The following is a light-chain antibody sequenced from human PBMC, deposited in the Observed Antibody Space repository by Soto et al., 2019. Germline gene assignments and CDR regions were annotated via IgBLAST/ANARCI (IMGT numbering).Light chain of an antibody. J-gene: IGKJ3*01. CDR2: GAS. Sequence: EIVLTQFPATLSLSPGERATLSCRASQSVSTSLAWYQQKPGQAPRLLIYGASNRATGVPARFSGSGSGTDFTLTISSLKPEDFAVYFCQQRTNWPPGFTFGPGTKVDIK. V-gene: IGKV3-11*01. CDR1: QSVSTS. CDR3: QQRTNWPPGFT.